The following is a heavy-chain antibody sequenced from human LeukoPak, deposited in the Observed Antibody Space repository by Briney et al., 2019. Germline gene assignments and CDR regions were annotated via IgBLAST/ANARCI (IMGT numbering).Heavy chain of an antibody. V-gene: IGHV4-39*01. Sequence: SETLSLTCTVSGGSISNSSYYWGWIRQPPGKGLEWIGSIYYSGSTYYNPSLKSRVTISVDTSKNQFSLKLSSVTAADTAVYYCARHEGYCSSTSCYTTRLFDYWGQGTLVTVSS. CDR1: GGSISNSSYY. CDR3: ARHEGYCSSTSCYTTRLFDY. D-gene: IGHD2-2*02. J-gene: IGHJ4*02. CDR2: IYYSGST.